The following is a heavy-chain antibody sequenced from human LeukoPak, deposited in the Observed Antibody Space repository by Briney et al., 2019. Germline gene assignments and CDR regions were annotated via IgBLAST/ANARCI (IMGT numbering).Heavy chain of an antibody. V-gene: IGHV4-38-2*02. J-gene: IGHJ5*02. Sequence: SETLSLTCTVSDYSINSGYYWDWIRQPPGKGLEWIGSIYHSGSTNYNPSLKSRVTISVDTSKNQFSLKLSSVTAADTAVYYCARGRRSSGYSSSWYVRLFWFDPWGQGTLVTVSS. D-gene: IGHD6-13*01. CDR1: DYSINSGYY. CDR2: IYHSGST. CDR3: ARGRRSSGYSSSWYVRLFWFDP.